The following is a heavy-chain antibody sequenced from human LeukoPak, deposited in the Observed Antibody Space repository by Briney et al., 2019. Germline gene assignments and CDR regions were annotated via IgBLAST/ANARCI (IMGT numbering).Heavy chain of an antibody. Sequence: SQTLSLTCTVSAGSISSSSYYWGWLRQPPGKGLEWIASIYYSGSTYYNPSLKSRFIISVDTSKHQFYLQLSSVSAADTAVYYCARHAWEYDDSRGYVNWFDPWGQGTLVTVSS. V-gene: IGHV4-39*01. CDR3: ARHAWEYDDSRGYVNWFDP. CDR1: AGSISSSSYY. J-gene: IGHJ5*02. D-gene: IGHD3-22*01. CDR2: IYYSGST.